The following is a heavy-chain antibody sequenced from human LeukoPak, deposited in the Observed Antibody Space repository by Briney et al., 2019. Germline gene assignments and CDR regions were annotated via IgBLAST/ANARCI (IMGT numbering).Heavy chain of an antibody. D-gene: IGHD3-22*01. V-gene: IGHV4-59*01. J-gene: IGHJ4*02. CDR3: ARVTGYMIEDYFDY. Sequence: SETLSLTCSVSGDSISPYYWSWIRQSPEKGLEWIGYILYSGSTNYNPSLKSRITISIDPSKKQFSLNLTSVTAADTAVYYCARVTGYMIEDYFDYWGQGTLVTVSS. CDR2: ILYSGST. CDR1: GDSISPYY.